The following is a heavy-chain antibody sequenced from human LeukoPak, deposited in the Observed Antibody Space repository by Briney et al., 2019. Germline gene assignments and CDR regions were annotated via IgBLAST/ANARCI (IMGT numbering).Heavy chain of an antibody. D-gene: IGHD1-26*01. Sequence: GGSLRLSCAASGFTFSSYGMHWVRQAPGKGLEWVAFIRYDGSNKYYADSVKGRFTISRDNSKNTLYLQMNSLRAEDTAVYYCAKDHDPYSGSYLPALYFDYWGQGTLVTVSS. V-gene: IGHV3-30*02. CDR3: AKDHDPYSGSYLPALYFDY. CDR1: GFTFSSYG. CDR2: IRYDGSNK. J-gene: IGHJ4*02.